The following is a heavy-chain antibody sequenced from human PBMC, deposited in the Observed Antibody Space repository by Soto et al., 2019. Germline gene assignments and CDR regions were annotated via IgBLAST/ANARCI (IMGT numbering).Heavy chain of an antibody. J-gene: IGHJ4*02. CDR1: GFTFSSYG. V-gene: IGHV3-30*18. CDR3: AKDAYTSSWFVFLDY. Sequence: GGSLRLSCAASGFTFSSYGMHWVRQAPGKGLEWVAVMSYDGSKKYYVDSVKGRFTISRDNSKNTLYLQMNSLRVEDTAVYYCAKDAYTSSWFVFLDYWGQGTLVTFSS. CDR2: MSYDGSKK. D-gene: IGHD6-13*01.